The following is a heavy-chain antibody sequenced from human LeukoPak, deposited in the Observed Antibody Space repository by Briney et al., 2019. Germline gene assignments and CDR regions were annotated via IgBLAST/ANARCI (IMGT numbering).Heavy chain of an antibody. CDR3: AKASRQAAVASPLDY. CDR1: GFTFTPYA. V-gene: IGHV3-23*01. J-gene: IGHJ4*02. D-gene: IGHD6-19*01. Sequence: GRSLRLSCAASGFTFTPYAMSWVRQAPGKGLEWVAGIGGVGDRTYYADSVKGRFTISRDNSKDTLFLQMNSLKAEDTAVYYCAKASRQAAVASPLDYWGQGTLVTVSS. CDR2: IGGVGDRT.